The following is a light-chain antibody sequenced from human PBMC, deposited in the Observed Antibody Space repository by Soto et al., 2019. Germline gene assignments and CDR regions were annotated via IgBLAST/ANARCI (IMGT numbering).Light chain of an antibody. CDR2: GAS. CDR3: QQYGSSGT. Sequence: EIVLIQSPGTLSLSTGERATLSCRASQSVSNNYLAWYQQKPGQAPRLLIYGASNRATGIPDRFSGSGSGTDFTLTISRLEPEDFAVYYCQQYGSSGTCGQGTRWIS. V-gene: IGKV3-20*01. J-gene: IGKJ1*01. CDR1: QSVSNNY.